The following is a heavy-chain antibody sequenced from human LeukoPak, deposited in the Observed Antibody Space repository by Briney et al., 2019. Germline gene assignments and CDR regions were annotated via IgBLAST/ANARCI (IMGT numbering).Heavy chain of an antibody. D-gene: IGHD6-13*01. Sequence: GASVKVSCKASGGTFSSYAISWVRQAPGQGLEWMGWMNPNSGNTGYAQKFQGRVTMTRNTSISTAYMELSSLRSEDTAVYYCAKSSSFDYWGQGTLVTVSS. CDR2: MNPNSGNT. CDR1: GGTFSSYA. J-gene: IGHJ4*02. V-gene: IGHV1-8*02. CDR3: AKSSSFDY.